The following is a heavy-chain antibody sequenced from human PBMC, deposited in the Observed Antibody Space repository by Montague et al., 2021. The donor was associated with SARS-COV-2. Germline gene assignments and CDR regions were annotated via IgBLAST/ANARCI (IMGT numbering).Heavy chain of an antibody. Sequence: SETLSLTCTVSGGSISNYYWTWIRQPAGKGLELIGRLYTSWSTTYNPSLKSRVTMSVDTSKNQFSLNVTSVTAADTAIYYCARESGYSRGWRYYYVMDVWGQGTTGTDS. J-gene: IGHJ6*02. D-gene: IGHD6-19*01. V-gene: IGHV4-4*07. CDR2: LYTSWST. CDR3: ARESGYSRGWRYYYVMDV. CDR1: GGSISNYY.